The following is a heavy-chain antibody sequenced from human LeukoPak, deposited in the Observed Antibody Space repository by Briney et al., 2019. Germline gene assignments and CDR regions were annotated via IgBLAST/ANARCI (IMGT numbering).Heavy chain of an antibody. D-gene: IGHD3-3*01. J-gene: IGHJ5*02. CDR3: AREKAGYDFWSGYSPDWFDP. CDR1: GGSFSGYY. CDR2: INHSGST. V-gene: IGHV4-34*01. Sequence: SETLSLTCAAYGGSFSGYYWSWIRQPPGKGLEWIGEINHSGSTNYNPSLKSRVTISVDTSKNQFSLKLSSVTAADTAVYYCAREKAGYDFWSGYSPDWFDPWGQGTLVTVSS.